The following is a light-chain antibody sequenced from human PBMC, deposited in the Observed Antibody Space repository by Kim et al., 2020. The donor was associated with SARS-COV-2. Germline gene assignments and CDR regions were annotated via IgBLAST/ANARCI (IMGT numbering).Light chain of an antibody. J-gene: IGLJ3*02. CDR1: SNDVGGYNY. V-gene: IGLV2-14*01. CDR2: DVV. Sequence: QSALTQPASVSGSPGQSITISCSGTSNDVGGYNYVSWYQQVPGKAPKLLIYDVVMRPSGVSNRFSGSKSGNTASLTISGLQAEDDDDYYCASWTSSGTLMFGGGTKLTVL. CDR3: ASWTSSGTLM.